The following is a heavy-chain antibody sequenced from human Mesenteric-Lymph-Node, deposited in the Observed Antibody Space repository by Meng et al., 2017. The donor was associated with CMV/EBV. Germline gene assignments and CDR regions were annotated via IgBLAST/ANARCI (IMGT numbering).Heavy chain of an antibody. J-gene: IGHJ4*02. Sequence: SETLSLTCTVSGGSISSYYWSWIRQPPGKGLEWIGYIHNSGRTIYNPSLKSRATISMDTSKNQFSLKLTSATAADTAVYYCALLADYWGQGTLVTVSS. CDR1: GGSISSYY. D-gene: IGHD2/OR15-2a*01. CDR3: ALLADY. V-gene: IGHV4-59*03. CDR2: IHNSGRT.